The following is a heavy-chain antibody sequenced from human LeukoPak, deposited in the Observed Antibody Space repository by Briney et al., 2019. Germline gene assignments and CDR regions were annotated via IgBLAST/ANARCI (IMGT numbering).Heavy chain of an antibody. CDR1: GFTFSTYA. V-gene: IGHV3-23*01. D-gene: IGHD1-14*01. J-gene: IGHJ4*02. CDR3: ARDGPTIGLFDY. Sequence: PGGSLRLSCAASGFTFSTYAMSWVRQAPGKGLEWVSAISGSGGSTNYADSVRGRVTISRDNSKNTLYLQMNSLRAEDTAVYYCARDGPTIGLFDYWGQGTLVTVSS. CDR2: ISGSGGST.